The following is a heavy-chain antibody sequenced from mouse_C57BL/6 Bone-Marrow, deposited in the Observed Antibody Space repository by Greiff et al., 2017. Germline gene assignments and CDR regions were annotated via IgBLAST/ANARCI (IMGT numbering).Heavy chain of an antibody. V-gene: IGHV1-19*01. Sequence: EVQLQQSGPVLVKPGASVKMSCKASGYTFTDYYMNWVKQSHGKSLEWIGVINPYNGGTSYNQKFTGKATLTVDKSSSTAYMELNRLTSGDSAVYYCARLDSCYDFDYWGQGTTLTVSS. CDR1: GYTFTDYY. J-gene: IGHJ2*01. CDR3: ARLDSCYDFDY. D-gene: IGHD3-2*02. CDR2: INPYNGGT.